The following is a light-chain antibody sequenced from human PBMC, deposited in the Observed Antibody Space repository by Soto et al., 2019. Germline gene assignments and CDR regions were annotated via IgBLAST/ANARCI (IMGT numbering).Light chain of an antibody. J-gene: IGKJ1*01. CDR2: RAS. V-gene: IGKV1-39*01. Sequence: DIQMTQSPSSLSASVGDRVTISCRASQSITSFLNWYQQKPGTAPRLLIYRASKVTSGVPPRFSGSGSGRDFTLTISSLRPEVIATYFCQQSYSSPPWTFGQGTKVEVK. CDR1: QSITSF. CDR3: QQSYSSPPWT.